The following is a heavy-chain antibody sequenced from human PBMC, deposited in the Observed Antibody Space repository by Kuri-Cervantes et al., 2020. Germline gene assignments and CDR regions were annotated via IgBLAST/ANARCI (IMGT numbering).Heavy chain of an antibody. CDR2: IYYSGST. CDR1: GGSISSGDYY. V-gene: IGHV4-30-4*01. Sequence: SETLSLTCTVSGGSISSGDYYWSWIRQPPGKGLEWIGYIYYSGSTYYNPSLKSRVTISVDTSKNQFSLKLSPVTAADTAVYYCARHHSSGYSSDDAFDIWGQGTMVTVSS. CDR3: ARHHSSGYSSDDAFDI. J-gene: IGHJ3*02. D-gene: IGHD3-22*01.